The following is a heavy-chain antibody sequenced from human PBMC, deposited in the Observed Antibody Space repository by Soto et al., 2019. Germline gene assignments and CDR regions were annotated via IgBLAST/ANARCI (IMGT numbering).Heavy chain of an antibody. CDR2: LYNHGKT. V-gene: IGHV3-53*01. CDR3: ARLHAAERH. CDR1: GFIVSSSH. D-gene: IGHD1-1*01. J-gene: IGHJ4*02. Sequence: VQLVESGGGLTQPGGSLRLSCVVSGFIVSSSHMIWVRPAPGKGLEGVSILYNHGKTNYVDSVKGRFTITRDNSENTVYLQMHSLRVEATAVYSCARLHAAERHWGQGALVTVSS.